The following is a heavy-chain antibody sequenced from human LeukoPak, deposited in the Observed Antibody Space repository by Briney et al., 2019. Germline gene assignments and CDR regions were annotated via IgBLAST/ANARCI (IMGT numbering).Heavy chain of an antibody. J-gene: IGHJ4*02. CDR2: IYSGGST. CDR3: ASTFYGDSPPY. Sequence: GGSLRLSCAASGFTFSSYEMNWVRQAPGKGLEWVSAIYSGGSTYYADSVKGRFTISRDNSKNTLYLQMNSLRAEDTAVYYCASTFYGDSPPYWGQGTLVTVSS. CDR1: GFTFSSYE. V-gene: IGHV3-66*01. D-gene: IGHD4-17*01.